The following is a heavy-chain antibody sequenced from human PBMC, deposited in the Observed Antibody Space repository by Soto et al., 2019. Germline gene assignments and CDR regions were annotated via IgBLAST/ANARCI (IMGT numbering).Heavy chain of an antibody. CDR3: ARVTTPHFYGMDV. Sequence: ASVSVSCKASGYTFTSYGISWVRQAPGQGLEWMGWISAYNGNTNYAQNLQGRVTMTTDTSTSTAYMELRSLRSDDTAVYYCARVTTPHFYGMDVWGQGTTVTVSS. V-gene: IGHV1-18*01. D-gene: IGHD4-17*01. J-gene: IGHJ6*02. CDR1: GYTFTSYG. CDR2: ISAYNGNT.